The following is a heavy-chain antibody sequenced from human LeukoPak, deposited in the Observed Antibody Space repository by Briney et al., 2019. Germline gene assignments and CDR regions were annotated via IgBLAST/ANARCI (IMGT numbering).Heavy chain of an antibody. J-gene: IGHJ4*02. CDR1: GFTFRSYS. V-gene: IGHV3-48*04. Sequence: GGSLRLSCAASGFTFRSYSMYWVRQAPGKGLEWVSRITSGSVTIYYADSVKGRFTISRDNAKDSLYLQMNSLRAEDTAVYYCARDLGVAGYVIGYWGQGTLVAVSS. CDR3: ARDLGVAGYVIGY. D-gene: IGHD6-19*01. CDR2: ITSGSVTI.